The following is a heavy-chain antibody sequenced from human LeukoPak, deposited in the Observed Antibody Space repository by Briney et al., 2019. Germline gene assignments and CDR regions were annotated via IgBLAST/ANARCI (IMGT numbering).Heavy chain of an antibody. V-gene: IGHV4-39*07. Sequence: SETLSLTCTVSGGSISSSSYYWGWIRQPPGKGLEWIGSIYYSGSTYYNPSLKSRVTISVDTSKNQFSLKLSSVTAADTAVYYCARVKKRELYFDYWGQGTLVTVSS. CDR1: GGSISSSSYY. CDR2: IYYSGST. CDR3: ARVKKRELYFDY. D-gene: IGHD1-26*01. J-gene: IGHJ4*02.